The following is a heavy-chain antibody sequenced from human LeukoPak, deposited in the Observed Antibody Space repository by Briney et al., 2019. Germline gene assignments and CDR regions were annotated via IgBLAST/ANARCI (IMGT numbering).Heavy chain of an antibody. J-gene: IGHJ4*02. D-gene: IGHD1-26*01. CDR3: ARVGELILDY. Sequence: ASVKVSCKASGGTFSSYAISWVRQAPGQGLEWMGRIIPILGVANYTQKFQGRVTITADKSTSTAYMELSSLRSEDTAVYYCARVGELILDYWGQGNLVTVSS. V-gene: IGHV1-69*04. CDR2: IIPILGVA. CDR1: GGTFSSYA.